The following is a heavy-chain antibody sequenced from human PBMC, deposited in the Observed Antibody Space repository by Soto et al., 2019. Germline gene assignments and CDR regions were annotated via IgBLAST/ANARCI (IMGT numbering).Heavy chain of an antibody. CDR3: ARAIRRGGGFDY. D-gene: IGHD3-10*01. J-gene: IGHJ4*02. CDR2: IYHRGTT. V-gene: IGHV4-59*01. Sequence: QVQLQESGPGLVKPSEPLSLTCTVSGGSISSYYWSWIRQPPGKGLEWIGYIYHRGTTNYSPSLKSRVTISADMSKNQFSLKLSSVTAADAAVYYCARAIRRGGGFDYWGQGTLVTVSS. CDR1: GGSISSYY.